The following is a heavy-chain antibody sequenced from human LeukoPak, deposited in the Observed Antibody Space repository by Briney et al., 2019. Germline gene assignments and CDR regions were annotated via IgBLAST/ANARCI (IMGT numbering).Heavy chain of an antibody. D-gene: IGHD6-13*01. CDR3: ARDLSSSWYSLGY. V-gene: IGHV3-20*04. CDR2: INWDGGAT. CDR1: GFTFSSYS. Sequence: PGGSLRLSCAVSGFTFSSYSMNWVRQAPGKGLEWVAGINWDGGATGYVESVKGRFTISRDNAKRFLYLQMDSLRVEDTAFYYCARDLSSSWYSLGYWGQGTQVIVSS. J-gene: IGHJ4*02.